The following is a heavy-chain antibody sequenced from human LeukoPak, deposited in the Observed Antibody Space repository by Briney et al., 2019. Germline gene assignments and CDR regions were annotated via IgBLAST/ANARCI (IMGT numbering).Heavy chain of an antibody. J-gene: IGHJ4*02. D-gene: IGHD2-2*01. V-gene: IGHV4-59*01. Sequence: PSETLSLTCTVSGGSISSYYWSWIRQPPGKGLEWIGYIYYSGSTNYNPSLKSRVTISVDTSKNQFSLKLSSVTAADTAVYYCARGAVVPAAILYFDCWGQGTPVTVSS. CDR3: ARGAVVPAAILYFDC. CDR1: GGSISSYY. CDR2: IYYSGST.